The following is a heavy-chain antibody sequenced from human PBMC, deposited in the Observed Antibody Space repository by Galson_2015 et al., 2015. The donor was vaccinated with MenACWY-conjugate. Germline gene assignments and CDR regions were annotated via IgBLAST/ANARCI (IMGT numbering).Heavy chain of an antibody. V-gene: IGHV3-30*18. CDR3: AKGGLCDSSGWYSNFYYYGMTS. Sequence: SLRLSCAASGFTFSSYGMHWVRQAPGKGLEWVAVISYDGSNKYYADSVKGRFTISRDNSKNTLYLQMNSLRAEDTAVYYCAKGGLCDSSGWYSNFYYYGMTSGAKGPRSPSP. CDR1: GFTFSSYG. J-gene: IGHJ6*02. D-gene: IGHD6-19*01. CDR2: ISYDGSNK.